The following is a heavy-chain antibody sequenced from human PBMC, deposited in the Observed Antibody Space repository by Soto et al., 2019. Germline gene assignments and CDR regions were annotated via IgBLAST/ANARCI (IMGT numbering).Heavy chain of an antibody. CDR3: TTTDITIFSTYGMDF. Sequence: GSLRLSCAASGFTFSNAWMNWVRQAPGKGLEWVGRIKSKTDGGTTDYAAPVKGRFTISRDDSKNTLYLQMNSLKTEDTAVYYCTTTDITIFSTYGMDFWGEGTTVTVSS. D-gene: IGHD3-3*01. J-gene: IGHJ6*04. V-gene: IGHV3-15*07. CDR1: GFTFSNAW. CDR2: IKSKTDGGTT.